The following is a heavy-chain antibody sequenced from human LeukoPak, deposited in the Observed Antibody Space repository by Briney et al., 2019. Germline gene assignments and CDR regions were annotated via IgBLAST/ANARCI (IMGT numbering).Heavy chain of an antibody. V-gene: IGHV3-30-3*01. CDR1: GFTFSSYA. D-gene: IGHD6-13*01. CDR2: ISYDGSNK. CDR3: ARLILTSSNFDY. J-gene: IGHJ4*02. Sequence: GGSLRLSCAASGFTFSSYAMHWVRQAPGKGLEWVAVISYDGSNKYYADSVKGRFTISRDNSKNTLYLQMNSLRAEDTAVYYCARLILTSSNFDYWGQGTLVTVSS.